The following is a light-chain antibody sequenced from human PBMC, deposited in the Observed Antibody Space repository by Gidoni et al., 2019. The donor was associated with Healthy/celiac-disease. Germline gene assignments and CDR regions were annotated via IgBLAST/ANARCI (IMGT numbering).Light chain of an antibody. CDR2: GAS. J-gene: IGKJ4*01. V-gene: IGKV3-15*01. Sequence: EIVMTQFPATLSVSPGDRATLSCRASPSVSSNLAWYQQKPGQAPRLLIYGASTRATGIPARFSGSGSGTEFTLTISSLQSEDFAVYYCQQFNNWPPLTFGGGTKVEIK. CDR1: PSVSSN. CDR3: QQFNNWPPLT.